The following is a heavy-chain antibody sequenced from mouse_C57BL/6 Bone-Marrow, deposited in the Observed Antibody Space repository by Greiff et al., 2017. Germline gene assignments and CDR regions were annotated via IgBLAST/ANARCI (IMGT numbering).Heavy chain of an antibody. Sequence: GGGLVQPKGSLKLSCAASGFSFNTYAMNWVRQAPGKGLEWVARIRSKSNNYATYYADSVKDRFTISRDDSESMLYLQMNNLKTEDTAMYYCVRGITTVVYWYFDVWGTGTTVTVSS. D-gene: IGHD1-1*01. V-gene: IGHV10-1*01. J-gene: IGHJ1*03. CDR1: GFSFNTYA. CDR2: IRSKSNNYAT. CDR3: VRGITTVVYWYFDV.